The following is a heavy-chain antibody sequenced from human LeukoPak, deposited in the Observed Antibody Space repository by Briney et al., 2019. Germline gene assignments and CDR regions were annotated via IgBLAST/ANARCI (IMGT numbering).Heavy chain of an antibody. J-gene: IGHJ4*02. V-gene: IGHV1-2*02. CDR3: ARPRYSYGIRGYFDY. D-gene: IGHD5-18*01. CDR1: GYTFTGYY. CDR2: INPNSGGT. Sequence: GASVKVSCKASGYTFTGYYMHWVRQAPGQGLEWMGWINPNSGGTNYAQKFQGRVTMTRDTSISTAYMELSRLRSDDTAVYYCARPRYSYGIRGYFDYWGQGTLVTVSS.